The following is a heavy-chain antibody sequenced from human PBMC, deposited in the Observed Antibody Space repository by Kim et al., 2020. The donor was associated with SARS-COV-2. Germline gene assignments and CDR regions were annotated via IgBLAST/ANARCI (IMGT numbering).Heavy chain of an antibody. J-gene: IGHJ4*02. Sequence: GGSLRLSCAASGFTFSSSSMNWVRQAPGKGLEWISYISSSGSKNYSASSVRGRSTISSDTAKNLLYQQMNSMRVDNTAVYFSAGRLDSWGQGDLGSVSS. CDR3: AGRLDS. V-gene: IGHV3-48*01. D-gene: IGHD1-26*01. CDR2: ISSSGSKN. CDR1: GFTFSSSS.